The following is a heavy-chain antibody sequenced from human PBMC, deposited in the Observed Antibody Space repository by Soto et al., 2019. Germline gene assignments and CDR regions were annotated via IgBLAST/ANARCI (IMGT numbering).Heavy chain of an antibody. Sequence: PSETLSLTCTVSGGSISSSSYYWGWIRQPPGKGLEWIGSIYYSGGTYYNPSLKSRVSISVDTSKNQFSLKLTSVTAADTAVYYCARGITMVRGGGYYYYMDVWGKGTTVTVSS. D-gene: IGHD3-10*01. CDR3: ARGITMVRGGGYYYYMDV. J-gene: IGHJ6*03. CDR2: IYYSGGT. CDR1: GGSISSSSYY. V-gene: IGHV4-39*07.